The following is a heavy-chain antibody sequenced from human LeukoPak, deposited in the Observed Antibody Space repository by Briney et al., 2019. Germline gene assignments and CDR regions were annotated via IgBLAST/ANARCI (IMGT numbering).Heavy chain of an antibody. CDR3: AKGVSGVAGRRNAFDI. D-gene: IGHD6-19*01. Sequence: GGSLRLSCAASGFTFSSYAMSWVSQAPGKGLEWVSAISGSGGSTYYADSVKGRFTISRDNSKNTLYLQMYSLRAEDTAVYYCAKGVSGVAGRRNAFDIWGQGTMVTVSS. V-gene: IGHV3-23*01. CDR1: GFTFSSYA. J-gene: IGHJ3*02. CDR2: ISGSGGST.